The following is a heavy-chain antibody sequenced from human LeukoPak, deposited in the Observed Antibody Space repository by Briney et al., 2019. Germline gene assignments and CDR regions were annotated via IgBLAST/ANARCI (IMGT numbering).Heavy chain of an antibody. Sequence: SETLSLTCTVSGGSISGYYYNWIRQPRGKGLEWIGYIYYSGSTNYNPSLKSRVTISLDTSKNQFSLKLSSVTTADTAVYYCARSVVTLYWYFDLWGRGTLVTVSS. V-gene: IGHV4-59*01. J-gene: IGHJ2*01. CDR2: IYYSGST. CDR1: GGSISGYY. CDR3: ARSVVTLYWYFDL. D-gene: IGHD4-23*01.